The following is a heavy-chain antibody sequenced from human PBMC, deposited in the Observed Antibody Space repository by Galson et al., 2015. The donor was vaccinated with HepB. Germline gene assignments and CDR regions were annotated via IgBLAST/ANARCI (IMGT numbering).Heavy chain of an antibody. Sequence: SLRLSCAASGFTFSSYWMGWVRQAPGKGLEWVANIKQDGSEKYYVDSVKGRFTISRDNAKNSLYLQMNSLRAEETAVYYCARDLRGSGWYVDYWGQGTLVTVSS. CDR1: GFTFSSYW. CDR2: IKQDGSEK. CDR3: ARDLRGSGWYVDY. J-gene: IGHJ4*02. D-gene: IGHD6-19*01. V-gene: IGHV3-7*01.